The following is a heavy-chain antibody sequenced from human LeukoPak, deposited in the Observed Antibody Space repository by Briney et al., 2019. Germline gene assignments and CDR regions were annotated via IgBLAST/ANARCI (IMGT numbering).Heavy chain of an antibody. CDR2: INWNGGSA. V-gene: IGHV3-20*04. CDR3: ARDFRGLQLQQGYDSSGQNY. D-gene: IGHD3-22*01. Sequence: GGSLRLSCAASGFTFDDYGMSWVRHAPGKGLEWVSGINWNGGSAGYADSVKGRFTISRDNAKNSLYLQMNSLRAEDTALYYCARDFRGLQLQQGYDSSGQNYWGQGTLVTVSS. J-gene: IGHJ4*02. CDR1: GFTFDDYG.